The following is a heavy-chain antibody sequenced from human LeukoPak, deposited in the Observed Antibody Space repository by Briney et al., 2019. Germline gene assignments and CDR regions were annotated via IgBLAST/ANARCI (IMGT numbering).Heavy chain of an antibody. CDR1: QFTFNGSW. D-gene: IGHD2-2*01. CDR2: ISSSGTYI. Sequence: GGSLRLSCADSQFTFNGSWMNWVRQAPGKGLEWVSSISSSGTYIYYADSVKGRFTISRDNAKNSPYLQMNSLRAEDTAVYYCASIYCSSTSCYAGGVNYWGQGTLVTVSS. V-gene: IGHV3-21*01. CDR3: ASIYCSSTSCYAGGVNY. J-gene: IGHJ4*02.